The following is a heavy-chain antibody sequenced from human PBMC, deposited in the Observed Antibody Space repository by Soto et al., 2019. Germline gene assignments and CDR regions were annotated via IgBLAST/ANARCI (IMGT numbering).Heavy chain of an antibody. CDR3: ATATENYYDSSGYYGDAFDI. J-gene: IGHJ3*02. V-gene: IGHV1-69*01. D-gene: IGHD3-22*01. CDR2: IIPIFGTA. CDR1: GGTFSSYA. Sequence: QVQLVQSGAEVKKPGSSVKVSCKASGGTFSSYAISWVRQAPGQGLEWMGGIIPIFGTANYAQKFQGRVTITADESTRTAYMELSSLRSEDTAVYYCATATENYYDSSGYYGDAFDIWGQGTMVTVSS.